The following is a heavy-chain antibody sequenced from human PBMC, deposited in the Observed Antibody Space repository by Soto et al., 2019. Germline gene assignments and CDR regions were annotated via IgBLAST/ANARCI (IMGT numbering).Heavy chain of an antibody. Sequence: QVQLQESGPGLMKPSETLSLTCTVSGGSISSYYWSWIRQPPGKGLEWIGYIYYSGSTNYNPSLKRRFTLSVDTSNNQFSLKLSPVTAAATAVYYCPRVRWTVAGPGHFDYWGQGTLVTVSS. D-gene: IGHD6-19*01. J-gene: IGHJ4*02. CDR3: PRVRWTVAGPGHFDY. CDR2: IYYSGST. V-gene: IGHV4-59*01. CDR1: GGSISSYY.